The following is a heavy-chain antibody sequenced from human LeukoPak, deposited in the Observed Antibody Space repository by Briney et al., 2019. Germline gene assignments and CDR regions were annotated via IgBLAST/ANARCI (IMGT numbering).Heavy chain of an antibody. CDR1: GYTFTSYG. V-gene: IGHV1-18*01. J-gene: IGHJ3*02. CDR2: ISAYNGNT. CDR3: ARAGIGICGGDCYYGFDI. Sequence: ASVKVSCKASGYTFTSYGICWVRQAPGQGLEWMGWISAYNGNTKYAQKLQGRVTMTTDTSTSTAYMELRSLRSDDTAVYYCARAGIGICGGDCYYGFDIWGQGTMVTVSS. D-gene: IGHD2-21*02.